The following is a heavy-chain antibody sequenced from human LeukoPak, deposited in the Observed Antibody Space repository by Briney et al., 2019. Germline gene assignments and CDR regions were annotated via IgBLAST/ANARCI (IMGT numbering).Heavy chain of an antibody. D-gene: IGHD3-10*01. Sequence: ASVKVSCKASGYTFTDYAVHWVRQAPGQRLEWMGWINAGNGNTEYSQNFQDRVTITRDTSATTAYMELSSLRSEDTAVYYCARGSYFYGSGSFMGSDYWGQGTLVTVSS. J-gene: IGHJ4*02. V-gene: IGHV1-3*01. CDR3: ARGSYFYGSGSFMGSDY. CDR2: INAGNGNT. CDR1: GYTFTDYA.